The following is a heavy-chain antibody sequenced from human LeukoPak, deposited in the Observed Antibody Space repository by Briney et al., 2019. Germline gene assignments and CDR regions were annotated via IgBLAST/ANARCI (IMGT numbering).Heavy chain of an antibody. CDR3: ARDRRGYCSSTSCYGPYYYYGMDV. Sequence: SETLSLLCSVSGGFNSRCYWSWIRQPPGKGLEWIGYIYYSGSTNYNPSLKSRVTITVDTSKNQSSLKLSSVTAADTAEYYCARDRRGYCSSTSCYGPYYYYGMDVWGKGTTVTVSS. CDR1: GGFNSRCY. J-gene: IGHJ6*04. CDR2: IYYSGST. V-gene: IGHV4-59*01. D-gene: IGHD2-2*01.